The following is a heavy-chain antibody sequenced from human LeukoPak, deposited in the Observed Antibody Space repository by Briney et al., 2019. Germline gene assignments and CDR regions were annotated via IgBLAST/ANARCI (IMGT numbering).Heavy chain of an antibody. CDR1: EYSFADYW. V-gene: IGHV5-51*01. Sequence: GESLKISCKGSEYSFADYWIGWVRQVPGKGLEWMGIIYPGDSDTRYSPSFQGQVTISADKSIRTAYLQRSSLKASDTAMYYCARLPYDSSGYYSIWGQGTLVTVSS. D-gene: IGHD3-22*01. CDR2: IYPGDSDT. J-gene: IGHJ4*02. CDR3: ARLPYDSSGYYSI.